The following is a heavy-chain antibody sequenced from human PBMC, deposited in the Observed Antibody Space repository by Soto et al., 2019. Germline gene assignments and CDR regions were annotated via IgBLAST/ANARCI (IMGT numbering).Heavy chain of an antibody. J-gene: IGHJ6*03. CDR2: IYYSGST. CDR1: GGSISSYY. V-gene: IGHV4-59*08. CDR3: ARLNRVYYYYYMDV. Sequence: SETLSLTCTVSGGSISSYYWSWIRLPPGKGLEWIGYIYYSGSTNYNPSLKSRVTISVDTSKSQFSLKLSSVTAADTAVYYCARLNRVYYYYYMDVWGKGTTVTVSS.